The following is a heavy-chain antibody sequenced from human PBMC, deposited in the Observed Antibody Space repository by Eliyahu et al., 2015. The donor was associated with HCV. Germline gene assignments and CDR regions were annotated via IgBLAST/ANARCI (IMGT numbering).Heavy chain of an antibody. V-gene: IGHV3-23*01. CDR1: XFTFXNFA. CDR2: AGGGDDR. Sequence: EVQLLESGGDLVQPGGSLRLSCVASXFTFXNFAMSWVRQAPGKGLEWVSSAGGGDDRYYAESVKGRFTLSRDNSKNTLSLQMSSLRAEDTAVYYCVKDQFSFNSRWDPFDCWGQGTLVIVSS. D-gene: IGHD4-23*01. J-gene: IGHJ4*02. CDR3: VKDQFSFNSRWDPFDC.